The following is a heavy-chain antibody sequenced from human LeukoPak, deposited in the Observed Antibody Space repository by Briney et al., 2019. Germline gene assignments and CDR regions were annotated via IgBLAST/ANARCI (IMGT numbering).Heavy chain of an antibody. V-gene: IGHV1-2*02. CDR1: GYPFTVYY. Sequence: GASVTVSCKASGYPFTVYYLHWVRQAPGQGLEWMGWINPNSGFTNYAQKFQGRVTMTRDTSISTAYMELSRLRSDDTAVYYCARLADCSSSSCRSFDYWGQGTLVTVSS. J-gene: IGHJ4*02. CDR2: INPNSGFT. CDR3: ARLADCSSSSCRSFDY. D-gene: IGHD2-2*01.